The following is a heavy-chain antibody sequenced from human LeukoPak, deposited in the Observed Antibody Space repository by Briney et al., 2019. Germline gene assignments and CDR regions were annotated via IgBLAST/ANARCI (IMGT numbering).Heavy chain of an antibody. CDR2: INIDERIT. J-gene: IGHJ4*02. CDR1: GFTFRTYA. D-gene: IGHD3-10*01. CDR3: FREGGD. Sequence: GGSLRLSCAASGFTFRTYAMSWVRQAPGKGLVWVSYINIDERITGYADSVKGRFTISRDNAKNTLYLQMNSLRAEDTAIYYCFREGGDWGQGTLVTVSS. V-gene: IGHV3-74*01.